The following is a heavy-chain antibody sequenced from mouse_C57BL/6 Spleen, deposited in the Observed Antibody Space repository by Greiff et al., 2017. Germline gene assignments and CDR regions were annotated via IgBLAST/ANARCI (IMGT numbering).Heavy chain of an antibody. J-gene: IGHJ2*01. V-gene: IGHV1-50*01. D-gene: IGHD1-1*01. Sequence: QVQLQQPGAELVKPGASVKLSCKASGYTFTSYWMQWVKQRPGQGLEWIGEIDPSDSYTNYNQKFKGKATLTVDTSSSTAYMQLSSLTSEDSAVYDCARDYYGSSYEGYFDDCGKGTTLTVSS. CDR1: GYTFTSYW. CDR2: IDPSDSYT. CDR3: ARDYYGSSYEGYFDD.